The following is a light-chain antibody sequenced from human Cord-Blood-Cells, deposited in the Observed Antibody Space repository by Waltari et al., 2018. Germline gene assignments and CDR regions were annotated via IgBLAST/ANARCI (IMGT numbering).Light chain of an antibody. Sequence: QSALTQPASVSGSPGQSITIPRTGTSSDVGSYKLVSWYQQHPGKAPKLMIYEVRKRPSGVSNRFSGSKSGNTASLTISGLQAEDEADYYCCSYAGSSTFGVFGGGTKLTVL. CDR2: EVR. CDR3: CSYAGSSTFGV. V-gene: IGLV2-23*02. CDR1: SSDVGSYKL. J-gene: IGLJ3*02.